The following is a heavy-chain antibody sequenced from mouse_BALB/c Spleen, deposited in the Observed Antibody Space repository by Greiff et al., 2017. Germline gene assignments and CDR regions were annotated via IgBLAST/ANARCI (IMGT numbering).Heavy chain of an antibody. CDR2: ISSGGSYT. V-gene: IGHV5-9-3*01. CDR1: GFTFSSYA. J-gene: IGHJ1*01. CDR3: ARTGRGYFDV. Sequence: EVHLVESGGGLVKPGGSLKLSCAASGFTFSSYAMSWVRQTPAKRLEWVATISSGGSYTYYPDSVKGRFTISRDNAKNTLYLQMSSLRSEDTAMYYCARTGRGYFDVWGAGTTVTVSS.